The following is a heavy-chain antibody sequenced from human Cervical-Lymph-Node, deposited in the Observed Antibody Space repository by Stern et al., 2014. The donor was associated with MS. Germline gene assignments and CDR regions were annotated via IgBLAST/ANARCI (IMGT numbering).Heavy chain of an antibody. D-gene: IGHD6-19*01. V-gene: IGHV4-59*01. CDR2: IYYGWSP. CDR3: ARGIAVTGRKAFDI. J-gene: IGHJ3*02. CDR1: GGSINTYY. Sequence: QVQLQESGPGLVKPSETLSLTCTVSGGSINTYYWSWIRQSPGKGLEWIGYIYYGWSPYYNPSLKSRVTISVDTSKNQVSLKLSSVTTADTAVYYCARGIAVTGRKAFDIWGQGTMVTVSS.